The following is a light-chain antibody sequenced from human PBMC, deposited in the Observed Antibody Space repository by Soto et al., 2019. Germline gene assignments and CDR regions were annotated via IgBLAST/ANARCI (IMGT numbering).Light chain of an antibody. V-gene: IGKV2-30*01. CDR1: QSLVFSDGNSY. CDR3: MQGTHWPWT. CDR2: KAS. Sequence: DFVMTQSPLSLPVALGQPAAISCRSSQSLVFSDGNSYLNWFQQRPGQSPRRLIYKASNRDPGVPDRFSGSGSGTDFTLKITRVEAEDVGVYYCMQGTHWPWTFGQGTKVDIK. J-gene: IGKJ1*01.